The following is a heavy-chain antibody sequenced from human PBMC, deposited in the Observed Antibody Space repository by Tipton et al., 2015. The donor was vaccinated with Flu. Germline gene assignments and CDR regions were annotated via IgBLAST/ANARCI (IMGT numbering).Heavy chain of an antibody. CDR1: GFTFSSYV. V-gene: IGHV3-23*01. CDR3: AKDGPNYYDSSGYHHY. CDR2: VNSGGST. Sequence: SLRLSCAASGFTFSSYVMSWVRQAPGKGLEWVSAVNSGGSTYYTDSVKGRFTISRDNSKNTLYLQMNSLRAEDTAVYYCAKDGPNYYDSSGYHHYWGQGTLVTVSS. J-gene: IGHJ4*02. D-gene: IGHD3-22*01.